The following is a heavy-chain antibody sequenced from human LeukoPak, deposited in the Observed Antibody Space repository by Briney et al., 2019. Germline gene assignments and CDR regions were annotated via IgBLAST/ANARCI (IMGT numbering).Heavy chain of an antibody. J-gene: IGHJ4*02. Sequence: SETLSLTCTVSGASISNTSYYWGWIRQPPGKGLEWIGNIYKSGTIYYNPSLKSRVTISVDTSKNQFSLKLSSVTAADTAVYYCAKHSYGLVDYWGQGALVTVSS. V-gene: IGHV4-39*01. CDR3: AKHSYGLVDY. CDR1: GASISNTSYY. D-gene: IGHD5-18*01. CDR2: IYKSGTI.